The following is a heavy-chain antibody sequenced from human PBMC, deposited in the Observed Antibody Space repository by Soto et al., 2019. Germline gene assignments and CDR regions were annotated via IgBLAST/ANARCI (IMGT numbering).Heavy chain of an antibody. J-gene: IGHJ5*02. CDR2: IYYSGST. V-gene: IGHV4-39*01. CDR3: ARLNNWFDP. Sequence: SETLSLTCTVSGGSISSSSYYWGWIRQPPGKGLEWIGSIYYSGSTYYNPSLKSRVTISVDTSKNLFSLKLSSVTAADTAVYYCARLNNWFDPWGQGTLVTVSS. CDR1: GGSISSSSYY.